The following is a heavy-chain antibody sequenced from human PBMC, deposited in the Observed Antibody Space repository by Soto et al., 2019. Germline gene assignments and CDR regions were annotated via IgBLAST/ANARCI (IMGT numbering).Heavy chain of an antibody. D-gene: IGHD4-17*01. J-gene: IGHJ6*02. CDR1: GGSISSGGYS. Sequence: SETLSLTCAVSGGSISSGGYSWSWIRQPPGKGLEWIGYIYHSGSTYYNPSLKSRVTISVDRSKNQFSLKLSSVTAADTALYYCARAHYGDYGYGMDVWGQGTTVTV. CDR2: IYHSGST. V-gene: IGHV4-30-2*01. CDR3: ARAHYGDYGYGMDV.